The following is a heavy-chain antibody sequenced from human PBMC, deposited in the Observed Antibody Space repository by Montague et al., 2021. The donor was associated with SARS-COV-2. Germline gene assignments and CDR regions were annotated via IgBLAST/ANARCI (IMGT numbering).Heavy chain of an antibody. V-gene: IGHV4-34*01. CDR3: ARGVRQLGVRYYYYYIDV. CDR2: INHSGST. Sequence: SETLSLTCAVYGGSFSGYYWSWIRQPPGKGLEWIGEINHSGSTNYSPSLKSRVTISMDTSKNQFSLKLSSVTAADTAVYYCARGVRQLGVRYYYYYIDVWDKGTTVTVSS. D-gene: IGHD6-6*01. J-gene: IGHJ6*03. CDR1: GGSFSGYY.